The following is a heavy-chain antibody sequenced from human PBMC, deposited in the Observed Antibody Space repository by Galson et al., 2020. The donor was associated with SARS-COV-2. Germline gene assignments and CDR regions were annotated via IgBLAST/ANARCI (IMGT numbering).Heavy chain of an antibody. Sequence: ETSETLSLTCSVSGDSIRGYYWTWIRQPPGKGLEWIGHVYDTGTTNYRPSLKSRLTISVDTSNNQVSLTLSSVTAADTAVYYCARRKDGYYDSLTGWVRETEYYGGWDVWGQGTTVTVSS. V-gene: IGHV4-59*08. CDR2: VYDTGTT. J-gene: IGHJ6*02. CDR1: GDSIRGYY. CDR3: ARRKDGYYDSLTGWVRETEYYGGWDV. D-gene: IGHD3-9*01.